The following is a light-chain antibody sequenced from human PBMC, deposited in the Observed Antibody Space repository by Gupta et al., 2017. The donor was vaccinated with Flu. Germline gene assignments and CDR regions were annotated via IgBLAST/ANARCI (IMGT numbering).Light chain of an antibody. Sequence: QSALTQPPSVSGSPGQSVTISCTGTSSDIGTSNRVSWYQQPPGTAHKLMIYEVSKRAAGVPGRFSGSKAGNTASLTISVLQAEDDADYYYSSYTSSDTYVFGTGTKLTVL. CDR2: EVS. CDR1: SSDIGTSNR. V-gene: IGLV2-18*02. CDR3: SSYTSSDTYV. J-gene: IGLJ1*01.